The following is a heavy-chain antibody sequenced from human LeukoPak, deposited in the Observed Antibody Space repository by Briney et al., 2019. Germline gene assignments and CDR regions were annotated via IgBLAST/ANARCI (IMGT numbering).Heavy chain of an antibody. J-gene: IGHJ4*02. CDR2: IYYSGGT. D-gene: IGHD4-17*01. CDR1: GGSISSYY. V-gene: IGHV4-59*12. CDR3: ARGTVTTLFDY. Sequence: SETLSLTCTASGGSISSYYWSWIRQPPGKGLEWIGYIYYSGGTNYNPSLKSRVTISVDTSKNQFSLKLRSVTAADTAVYYCARGTVTTLFDYWGQGTLVTVSS.